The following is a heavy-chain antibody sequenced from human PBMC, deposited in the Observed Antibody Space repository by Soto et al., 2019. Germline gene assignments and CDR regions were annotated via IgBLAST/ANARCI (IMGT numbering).Heavy chain of an antibody. CDR2: IYWDDDT. CDR1: GFSLSTSGVG. V-gene: IGHV2-5*02. J-gene: IGHJ4*02. Sequence: QITLKESGPTLVKPTQTLTLTCTFSGFSLSTSGVGVGWVRQPPGKALEWLVFIYWDDDTRYSPSLRSRLTITKDTSKNQVVLTMTNVDPVDTATYFCAHRRIGVSQWNYGDFDYWGQGTLVTVSS. D-gene: IGHD6-19*01. CDR3: AHRRIGVSQWNYGDFDY.